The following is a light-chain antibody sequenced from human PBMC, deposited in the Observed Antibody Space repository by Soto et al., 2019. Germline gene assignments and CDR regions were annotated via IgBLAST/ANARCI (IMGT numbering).Light chain of an antibody. CDR3: SSYTSSSTL. CDR2: EVS. V-gene: IGLV2-14*01. CDR1: SSDVGSYNY. J-gene: IGLJ1*01. Sequence: QSALTQPASLSGSPGQSITISCTGTSSDVGSYNYVSWYQQHPGKAPKLIIYEVSDRPSGISSRFSGSKSGNTASLTISGLQTEDEADYYCSSYTSSSTLFGTGTKVTVL.